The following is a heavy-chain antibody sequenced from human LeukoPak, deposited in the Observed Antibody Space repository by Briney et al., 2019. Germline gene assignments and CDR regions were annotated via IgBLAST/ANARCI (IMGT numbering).Heavy chain of an antibody. CDR3: ARVIVVVPAATLDV. CDR1: GGSFSGYY. V-gene: IGHV4-34*01. CDR2: INHSGST. J-gene: IGHJ6*04. D-gene: IGHD2-2*01. Sequence: PSETLSLICAVYGGSFSGYYWSWIRQPPGKGLEWIGEINHSGSTNYNPSLKSRVTISVDTSKNQFSLKLSSVTAADTAVYYCARVIVVVPAATLDVWGKGTTVTVSS.